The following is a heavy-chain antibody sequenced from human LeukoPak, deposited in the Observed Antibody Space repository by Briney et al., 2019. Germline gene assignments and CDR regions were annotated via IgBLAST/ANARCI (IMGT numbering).Heavy chain of an antibody. CDR1: GGSISGYY. Sequence: SETLSLTCTVSGGSISGYYWTWIRQPPGKGLEWIGEINHSGSTTYSTSLRSRITISVDTSKNQFSLRLSSVTAADTAVYYCASRSTTAKSWFDPWGQGTLVTVSS. J-gene: IGHJ5*02. V-gene: IGHV4-34*01. CDR2: INHSGST. D-gene: IGHD1-26*01. CDR3: ASRSTTAKSWFDP.